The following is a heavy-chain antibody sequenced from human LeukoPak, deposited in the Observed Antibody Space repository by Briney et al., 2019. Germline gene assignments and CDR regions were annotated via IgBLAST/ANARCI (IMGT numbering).Heavy chain of an antibody. CDR3: ARDLTYYYESSGYHFDY. J-gene: IGHJ4*02. D-gene: IGHD3-22*01. V-gene: IGHV1-2*02. CDR1: GYTFTGYY. CDR2: INPNSGGT. Sequence: GASVKVSCKASGYTFTGYYMHWVRQAPGQGLEWMGWINPNSGGTNYAQKFQGRVTMTWDTSISTSYMELSRLRSDDTAVYYCARDLTYYYESSGYHFDYWGQGTLVTVSS.